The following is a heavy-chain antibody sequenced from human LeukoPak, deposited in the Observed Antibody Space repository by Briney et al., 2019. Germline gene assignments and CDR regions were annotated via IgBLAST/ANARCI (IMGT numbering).Heavy chain of an antibody. CDR3: AKGYKDAFDI. CDR1: GFTFTNAW. Sequence: GGSLRLSCAASGFTFTNAWVTWVRQAPGKGLEWVGRIKGQPDGGTTDYAAPVKGRFTILRDDSKNTLYLQMNSLKNEDTAVYYCAKGYKDAFDIWGQGTMVTVSS. V-gene: IGHV3-15*01. D-gene: IGHD5-12*01. CDR2: IKGQPDGGTT. J-gene: IGHJ3*02.